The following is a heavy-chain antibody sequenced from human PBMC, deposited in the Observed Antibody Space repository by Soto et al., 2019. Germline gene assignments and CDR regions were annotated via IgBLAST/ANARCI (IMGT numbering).Heavy chain of an antibody. V-gene: IGHV3-48*01. D-gene: IGHD6-19*01. CDR2: ISGSSNNI. CDR1: GFTFSSYS. Sequence: VGSLRLSCAASGFTFSSYSMNWVRQAPGKGLEWVSYISGSSNNIHYADSVKGRFTISRDNSRNTLYLQMNSLRAEDTAVFYCAKPRSSGWDFYTPFDYWGQGTLVTVSS. J-gene: IGHJ4*02. CDR3: AKPRSSGWDFYTPFDY.